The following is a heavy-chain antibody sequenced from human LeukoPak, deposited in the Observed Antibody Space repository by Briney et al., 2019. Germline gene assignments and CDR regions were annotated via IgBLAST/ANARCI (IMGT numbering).Heavy chain of an antibody. V-gene: IGHV3-74*01. J-gene: IGHJ6*02. CDR2: INSDGSSI. Sequence: GGSLRLSCAASGFTFSSYWMHWVRQDSGKGLVWVSRINSDGSSIGYADSVKGRFTISRDNAKNTLYLQMNSLRAEDTAVYYCATSTIVQSYYYGLDVWAKGPRSPSP. CDR1: GFTFSSYW. D-gene: IGHD2-8*01. CDR3: ATSTIVQSYYYGLDV.